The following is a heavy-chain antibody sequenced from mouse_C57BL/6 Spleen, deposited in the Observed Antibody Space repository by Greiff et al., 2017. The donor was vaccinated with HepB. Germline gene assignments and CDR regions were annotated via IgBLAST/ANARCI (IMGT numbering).Heavy chain of an antibody. CDR2: IYPGSGST. J-gene: IGHJ3*01. CDR1: GYTFTSYW. Sequence: QVQLQQPGAELVKPGASVKMSCKASGYTFTSYWITWVKQRPGQGLEWIGDIYPGSGSTNYNEKFKSKATLTVDTSSSTAYMQLRSLTSEDSAVYYCARSGYYGSSPAWFAYWGQGTLVTVSA. D-gene: IGHD1-1*01. CDR3: ARSGYYGSSPAWFAY. V-gene: IGHV1-55*01.